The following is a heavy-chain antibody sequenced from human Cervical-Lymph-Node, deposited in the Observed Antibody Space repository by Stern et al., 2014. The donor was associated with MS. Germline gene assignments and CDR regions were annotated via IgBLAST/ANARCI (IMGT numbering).Heavy chain of an antibody. V-gene: IGHV3-48*02. J-gene: IGHJ6*02. CDR1: GFTFTSYK. Sequence: VQLVESGGGLVQPGGSLRLSCGASGFTFTSYKMNWVRQAPGKGLEWVSYISSSSSTIYYADSVKGRSTISSDNANNSLYLQMNGLRDEDTAVYYCARSYSSGWYKRDYRQFGMDVWGQGTTVTVSS. CDR2: ISSSSSTI. CDR3: ARSYSSGWYKRDYRQFGMDV. D-gene: IGHD6-13*01.